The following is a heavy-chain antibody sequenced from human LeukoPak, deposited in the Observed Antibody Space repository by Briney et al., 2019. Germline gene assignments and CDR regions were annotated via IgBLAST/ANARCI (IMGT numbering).Heavy chain of an antibody. D-gene: IGHD3-22*01. CDR2: INQDGSEK. V-gene: IGHV3-7*01. Sequence: GGSLRLSCAASGFIFSTYWMNWVRQAPGKGLEWVANINQDGSEKYYVDSVKGRFTISRDNAKNSLYLQMNSLRAEDAAVYYCATYYYDNTGLIWGQGTLVTVSS. J-gene: IGHJ4*02. CDR3: ATYYYDNTGLI. CDR1: GFIFSTYW.